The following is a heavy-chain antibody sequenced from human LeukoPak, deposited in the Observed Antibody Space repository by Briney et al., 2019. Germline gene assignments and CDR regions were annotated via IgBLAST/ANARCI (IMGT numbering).Heavy chain of an antibody. V-gene: IGHV3-53*01. J-gene: IGHJ3*02. CDR1: GFTFSSYA. D-gene: IGHD1-7*01. CDR2: IYSGGST. Sequence: GRSLRLSCAASGFTFSSYAMHWVRQAPGKGLEWVSIIYSGGSTYYAGSVKGRFTISRDNSKNTLCLQMNSLRAEDTAVYYCARESWELRRGFDIWGQGTMVTVSS. CDR3: ARESWELRRGFDI.